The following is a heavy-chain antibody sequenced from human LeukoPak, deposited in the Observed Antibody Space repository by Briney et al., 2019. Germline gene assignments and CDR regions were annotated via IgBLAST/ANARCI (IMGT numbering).Heavy chain of an antibody. J-gene: IGHJ5*02. CDR2: ISSSSSYI. Sequence: GGSLRLSCAASGFTFSSYSMNWVRQAPGKGLEWVSSISSSSSYIYYADSVKGRFTISRDNSKNTLYLQMNSLRAEDTAVYYCAKSSVAGTGWFDPWGQGTLVTVSS. CDR3: AKSSVAGTGWFDP. V-gene: IGHV3-21*01. CDR1: GFTFSSYS. D-gene: IGHD6-19*01.